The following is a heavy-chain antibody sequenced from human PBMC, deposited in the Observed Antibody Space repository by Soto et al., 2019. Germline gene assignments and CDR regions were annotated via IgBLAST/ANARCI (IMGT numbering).Heavy chain of an antibody. D-gene: IGHD2-21*01. CDR1: GFTFSNYA. V-gene: IGHV3-64*01. Sequence: PGGSLRLSCAASGFTFSNYAMHWVRQAPGKGLEYVSAITTNGGSTYYASSAKGRFTISRDNSKNTLYLQMGSLRAEDMAVYYCARAKNGGDYDYWGQGTLVTVSS. J-gene: IGHJ4*02. CDR3: ARAKNGGDYDY. CDR2: ITTNGGST.